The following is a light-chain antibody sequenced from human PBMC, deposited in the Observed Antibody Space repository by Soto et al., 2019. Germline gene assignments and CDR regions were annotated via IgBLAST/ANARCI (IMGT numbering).Light chain of an antibody. CDR1: SSNIGSGYH. J-gene: IGLJ3*02. CDR2: ANI. CDR3: QSYDRTLSASV. Sequence: QSVLTQPPSVSGAPGQRVTISCTGSSSNIGSGYHVHWYQHLPGTAPKLLIYANINRPSGVPERFSGSQFGTSASLAITGLQTEDEAEYYCQSYDRTLSASVFGGGTKLNVL. V-gene: IGLV1-40*01.